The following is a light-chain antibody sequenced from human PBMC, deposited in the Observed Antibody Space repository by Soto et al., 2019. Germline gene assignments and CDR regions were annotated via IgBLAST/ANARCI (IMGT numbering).Light chain of an antibody. J-gene: IGKJ5*01. CDR2: DAS. Sequence: DIQMTQSPSSLSASVGDRVTITCRASQDISIYLAWYQQKPGKVPKLLIYDASTLQSGVPSRFSGSGSGTDFTITISILQHEDVATYYCQKFSAAPLTFGQGTQLEIK. CDR1: QDISIY. CDR3: QKFSAAPLT. V-gene: IGKV1-27*01.